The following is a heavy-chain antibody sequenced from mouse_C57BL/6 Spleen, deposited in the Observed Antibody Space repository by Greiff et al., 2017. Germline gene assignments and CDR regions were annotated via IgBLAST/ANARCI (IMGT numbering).Heavy chain of an antibody. J-gene: IGHJ2*01. V-gene: IGHV1-22*01. CDR3: ARSPFTTVVATRYYFDY. CDR2: INPNNGGT. D-gene: IGHD1-1*01. Sequence: EVQLQQSGPELVKPGASVKMSCKASGYTFTDYNMHWVKQSHGKSLEWIGYINPNNGGTSYNQKFKGKATLTVNKSSSTAYMELRSLTSEDSAVYYCARSPFTTVVATRYYFDYWGQGTTLTVSS. CDR1: GYTFTDYN.